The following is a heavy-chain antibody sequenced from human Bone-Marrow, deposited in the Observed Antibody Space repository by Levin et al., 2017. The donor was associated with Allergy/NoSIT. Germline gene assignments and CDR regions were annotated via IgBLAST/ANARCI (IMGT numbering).Heavy chain of an antibody. CDR2: IIPIFGTA. CDR1: GGTFSSYA. J-gene: IGHJ6*03. D-gene: IGHD3-3*01. V-gene: IGHV1-69*06. CDR3: ARDRVEGYYYYYMDV. Sequence: PLASVKVSCKASGGTFSSYAISWVRQAPGQGLEWMGGIIPIFGTANYAQKFQGRVTITADKSTSTAYMELSSLRSEDTAVYYCARDRVEGYYYYYMDVWGKGTTVTVSS.